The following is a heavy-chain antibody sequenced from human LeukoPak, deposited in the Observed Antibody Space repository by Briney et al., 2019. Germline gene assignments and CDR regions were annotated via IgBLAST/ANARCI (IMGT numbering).Heavy chain of an antibody. CDR1: GFTFSRYG. J-gene: IGHJ3*02. CDR3: AKDGSYYYDSSGYARLRAFDI. V-gene: IGHV3-23*01. Sequence: PGGSLRLSCAASGFTFSRYGMSWVRQAPGKGLEWVSAISGSGGSTYYADSVKGRFTISRDNSKNTLYLQMNSLRAEDTAVYYCAKDGSYYYDSSGYARLRAFDIWGQGTMVTVSS. D-gene: IGHD3-22*01. CDR2: ISGSGGST.